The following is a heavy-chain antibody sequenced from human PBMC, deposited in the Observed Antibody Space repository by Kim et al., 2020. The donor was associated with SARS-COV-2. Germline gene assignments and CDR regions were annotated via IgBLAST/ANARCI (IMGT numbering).Heavy chain of an antibody. CDR3: ARVAPAAAAFDY. CDR2: ISYDGSNK. Sequence: GGSLRLSCAASGFTFSSYAMHWVRQAPGKGLEWVAVISYDGSNKYYADSVKGRFTISRDNSKNTLYLQMNSLRAEDTAVYYCARVAPAAAAFDYWGQGTLVTVSS. J-gene: IGHJ4*02. D-gene: IGHD6-13*01. CDR1: GFTFSSYA. V-gene: IGHV3-30*04.